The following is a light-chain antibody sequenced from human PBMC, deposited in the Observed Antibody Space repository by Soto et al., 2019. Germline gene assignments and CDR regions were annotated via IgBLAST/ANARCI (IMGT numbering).Light chain of an antibody. CDR1: QTISSW. CDR3: QQYNSFSPT. V-gene: IGKV1-5*01. CDR2: DAS. Sequence: DIQMTQSPSTLSASVGDRVTIACRASQTISSWLAWYQQKPGKAPKLLIYDASSLHAGVPSRFSGSGSGTDFTLTITSLQPDDFATYYCQQYNSFSPTFGQGTKVDIK. J-gene: IGKJ1*01.